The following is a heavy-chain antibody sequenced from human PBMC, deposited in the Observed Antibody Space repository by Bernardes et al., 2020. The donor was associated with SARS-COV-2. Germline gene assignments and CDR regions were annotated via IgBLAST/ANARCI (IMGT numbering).Heavy chain of an antibody. Sequence: SETLSLTCAVYGGSLSGYYWNWIRQPPGKGLEWIGEINYSGTTNYNPSLKVRVTISVDTSKNQFSLRLNSVTAADTAVYYCARAVWGIWHFYLWGRGNLITVSS. V-gene: IGHV4-34*01. J-gene: IGHJ2*01. CDR2: INYSGTT. CDR1: GGSLSGYY. D-gene: IGHD3-16*01. CDR3: ARAVWGIWHFYL.